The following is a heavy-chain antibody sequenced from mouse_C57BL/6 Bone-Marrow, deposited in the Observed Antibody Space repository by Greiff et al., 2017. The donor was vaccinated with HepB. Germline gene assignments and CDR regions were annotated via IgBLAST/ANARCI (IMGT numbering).Heavy chain of an antibody. CDR1: GYTFTDYY. J-gene: IGHJ2*01. CDR2: INPYNGGT. CDR3: AREDLSNYVYFDY. Sequence: VQLQQSGPVLVKPGASVKMSCKASGYTFTDYYMNWVKQSHGKSLEWIGVINPYNGGTSYNQKFKGKATLTVDKSSSTAYMELNSLTSEDSAVYYCAREDLSNYVYFDYWGQGTTLTVSS. V-gene: IGHV1-19*01. D-gene: IGHD2-5*01.